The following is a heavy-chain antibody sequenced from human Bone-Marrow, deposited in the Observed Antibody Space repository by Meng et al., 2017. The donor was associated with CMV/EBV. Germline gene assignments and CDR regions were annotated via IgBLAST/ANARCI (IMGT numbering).Heavy chain of an antibody. V-gene: IGHV3-48*04. CDR1: GFTFSSYS. CDR2: ISSSGSTI. J-gene: IGHJ4*02. Sequence: GGSLRLSCAASGFTFSSYSMNWVRQAPGKGLEWVSYISSSGSTIYYADSVKGRFTISRDNAKNSLYLQMNSLRAEDTAVYYCARGRETFWSGYRYFDYWGQGTLVTVSS. D-gene: IGHD3-3*01. CDR3: ARGRETFWSGYRYFDY.